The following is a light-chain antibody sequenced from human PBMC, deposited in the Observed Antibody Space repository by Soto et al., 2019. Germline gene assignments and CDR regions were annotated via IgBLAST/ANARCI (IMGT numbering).Light chain of an antibody. CDR1: QRISRN. V-gene: IGKV3-15*01. J-gene: IGKJ2*01. CDR2: GAS. Sequence: EIVMTQSPATLSVSPGERATLSCRASQRISRNLAWYQQKAGQAPRLLIYGASTRATGIPARFRGSGSETEFTLTISSLQSEDFAVYYCQQYNNWPPYTFGQGTKLEIK. CDR3: QQYNNWPPYT.